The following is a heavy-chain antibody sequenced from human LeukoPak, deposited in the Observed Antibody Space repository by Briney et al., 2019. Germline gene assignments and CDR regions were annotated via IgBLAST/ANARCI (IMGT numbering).Heavy chain of an antibody. Sequence: GGSLRLSCAASGFPFSSYAMHWVRQAPGKGLEWVALISYDGNNKYYADSVKGRLTISRDNSKNTLHLQMNSLRAEGTAVYYCARARYCSSISCREAFDIWGQGTMVTVSS. V-gene: IGHV3-30-3*01. D-gene: IGHD2-2*01. CDR2: ISYDGNNK. CDR3: ARARYCSSISCREAFDI. J-gene: IGHJ3*02. CDR1: GFPFSSYA.